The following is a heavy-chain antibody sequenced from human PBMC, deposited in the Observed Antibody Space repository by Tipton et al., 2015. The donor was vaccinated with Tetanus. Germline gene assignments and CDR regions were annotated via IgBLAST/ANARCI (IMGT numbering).Heavy chain of an antibody. D-gene: IGHD3-10*01. Sequence: TLSLTCTVSGASISSNTYYWGWIRQPPGKGLEWIASVSYSGSTYYNPSLKSRVTMSLDTSKNQFSVRLTSVTAADTAVYYCARPEASGRARGFDIWGQGTKVTVSP. CDR1: GASISSNTYY. CDR2: VSYSGST. CDR3: ARPEASGRARGFDI. J-gene: IGHJ3*02. V-gene: IGHV4-39*01.